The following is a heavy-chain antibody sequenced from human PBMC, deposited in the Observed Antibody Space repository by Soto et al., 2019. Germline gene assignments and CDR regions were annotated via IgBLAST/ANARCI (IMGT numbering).Heavy chain of an antibody. CDR1: GGTFRTAA. J-gene: IGHJ6*02. D-gene: IGHD4-17*01. Sequence: QVQLEQSGAEVKKPGSSVKVSCKASGGTFRTAAISWVRQAPGQGLEWMGGIMPVFRTPDYAQKFQGRVTITADESTNTAYMELSGLRSDDTAVYYCARDKVRPQLGGNYGYILDVWGQGTTMTVSS. CDR2: IMPVFRTP. V-gene: IGHV1-69*12. CDR3: ARDKVRPQLGGNYGYILDV.